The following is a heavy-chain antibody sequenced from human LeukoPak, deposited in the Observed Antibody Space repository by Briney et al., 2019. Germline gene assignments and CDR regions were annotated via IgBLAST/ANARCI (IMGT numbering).Heavy chain of an antibody. Sequence: GGSLRLSCAASGFTFSSYWMSWVRQAPGKGLEWVANIKQDGSEKYYVDSVKGRFTISRDNAKNSLYLQMNSLRAEDTAVYYCARDESGGSSWYGDYYYYYYMDVWGKGTTVTVSS. D-gene: IGHD6-13*01. CDR2: IKQDGSEK. CDR1: GFTFSSYW. V-gene: IGHV3-7*01. CDR3: ARDESGGSSWYGDYYYYYYMDV. J-gene: IGHJ6*03.